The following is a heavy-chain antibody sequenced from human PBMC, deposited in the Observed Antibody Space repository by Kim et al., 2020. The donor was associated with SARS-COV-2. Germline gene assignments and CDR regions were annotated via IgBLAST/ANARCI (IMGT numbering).Heavy chain of an antibody. CDR3: VKDLGFVLLPAGFDS. CDR1: GFNFYDSA. CDR2: ISWNGEMM. J-gene: IGHJ5*01. D-gene: IGHD2-2*01. Sequence: GGSLRLSCAASGFNFYDSAMHWVRQLPGKGLEWVSGISWNGEMMDYAGSVKGRFTISRDNGKNILYLQMDFLRVEDTALYYCVKDLGFVLLPAGFDSWG. V-gene: IGHV3-9*01.